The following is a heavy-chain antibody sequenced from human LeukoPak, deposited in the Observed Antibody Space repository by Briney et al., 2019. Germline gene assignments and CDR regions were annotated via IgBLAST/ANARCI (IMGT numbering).Heavy chain of an antibody. CDR3: AKREDDYGDYEHY. J-gene: IGHJ4*02. Sequence: GGSLRLSCAASGFTFSSYAMGWVRQAPGRGLEWVSAISGSGGSTYYADSVKGRFTISRDNSKNTLYLQMNSLRAEDTAVYYCAKREDDYGDYEHYWGQGTLVTVSS. V-gene: IGHV3-23*01. CDR2: ISGSGGST. D-gene: IGHD4-17*01. CDR1: GFTFSSYA.